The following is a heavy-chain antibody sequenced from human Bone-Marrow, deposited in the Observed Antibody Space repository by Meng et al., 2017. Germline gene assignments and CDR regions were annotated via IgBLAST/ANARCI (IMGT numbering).Heavy chain of an antibody. CDR1: GGTFSSYT. Sequence: SVKVSCNASGGTFSSYTNSWVRQAPGQGREWMGRIIPILGIAKYAQKFQGRVTITADKSKSKAYMELSSLRSEDAAVYYCARAMKGENYCDSSGYPLDYWGQGALVTVSS. D-gene: IGHD3-22*01. J-gene: IGHJ4*02. CDR3: ARAMKGENYCDSSGYPLDY. CDR2: IIPILGIA. V-gene: IGHV1-69*02.